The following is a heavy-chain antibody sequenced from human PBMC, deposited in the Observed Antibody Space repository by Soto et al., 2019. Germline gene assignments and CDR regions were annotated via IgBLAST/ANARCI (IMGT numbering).Heavy chain of an antibody. V-gene: IGHV3-49*03. D-gene: IGHD3-10*01. J-gene: IGHJ3*02. CDR1: GLTFGDYA. CDR2: IRSKAYGGTT. Sequence: PGGSLRLSCTASGLTFGDYAMSWFRQAPGKGLEWVGFIRSKAYGGTTEYAASVKGRFTISRDDSKSIAYLQVNSLKTEDTAVYYCTRVITSGAFDIWGQGTMVTVSS. CDR3: TRVITSGAFDI.